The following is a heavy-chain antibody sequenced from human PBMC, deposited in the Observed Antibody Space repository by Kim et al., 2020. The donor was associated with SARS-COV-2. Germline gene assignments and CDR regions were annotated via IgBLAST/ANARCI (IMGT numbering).Heavy chain of an antibody. V-gene: IGHV4-39*01. D-gene: IGHD6-19*01. CDR3: ARTRIAVAGTLPFDY. J-gene: IGHJ4*02. Sequence: PPLKSRVTISVDTSKNQFSLKLSSVTAADTAVYYWARTRIAVAGTLPFDYWGQGTLVTVSS.